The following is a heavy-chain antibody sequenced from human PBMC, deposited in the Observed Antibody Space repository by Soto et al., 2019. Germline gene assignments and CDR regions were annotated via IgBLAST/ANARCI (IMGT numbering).Heavy chain of an antibody. Sequence: PSETLSLTCTVSGGSISSYYWSWIRQPPGKGLEWIGYIYYSGSINYNPSLKSRVTISVDTSKNQFSLKLSSVTAADTAVYYCARVPTIFGGQYGDWFDPWGQGTLVTVSS. V-gene: IGHV4-59*01. CDR3: ARVPTIFGGQYGDWFDP. CDR1: GGSISSYY. CDR2: IYYSGSI. D-gene: IGHD3-3*01. J-gene: IGHJ5*02.